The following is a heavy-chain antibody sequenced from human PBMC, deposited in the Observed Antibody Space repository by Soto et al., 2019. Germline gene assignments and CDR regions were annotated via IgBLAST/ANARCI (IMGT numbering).Heavy chain of an antibody. CDR1: GGSISSGGYY. CDR3: ARKIVVATKEEGFDY. Sequence: QVQLQESGPGLVKPSQTLSLTCTVSGGSISSGGYYWSWIRQHPGKGLEWIGYSYYSGSTYYNPSLKSRVTISVDTSKNQFSLKLSSVTAADTAVYYCARKIVVATKEEGFDYWGQGTLVTVSS. CDR2: SYYSGST. D-gene: IGHD5-12*01. V-gene: IGHV4-31*03. J-gene: IGHJ4*02.